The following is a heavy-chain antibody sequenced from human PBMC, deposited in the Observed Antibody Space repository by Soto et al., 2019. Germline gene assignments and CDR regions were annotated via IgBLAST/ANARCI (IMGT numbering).Heavy chain of an antibody. Sequence: ASVKVSCKASGYTFTSYAMHWVRQAPGQRLEWMGWINAGNGNTKYSQKFQGRVTITRDTSASTAYMELSSLRSEDTAVYYCARDQASSSSWFYWGQGTLVTVSS. J-gene: IGHJ4*02. D-gene: IGHD6-13*01. CDR3: ARDQASSSSWFY. CDR1: GYTFTSYA. V-gene: IGHV1-3*01. CDR2: INAGNGNT.